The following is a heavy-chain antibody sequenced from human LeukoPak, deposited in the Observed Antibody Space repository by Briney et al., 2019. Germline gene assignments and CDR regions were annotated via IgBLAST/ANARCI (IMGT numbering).Heavy chain of an antibody. V-gene: IGHV3-23*01. CDR1: GFTFSSYA. CDR2: ISGRGGST. Sequence: PGGSLRLSCAASGFTFSSYAMGWVRQAPGKGLEWVSGISGRGGSTYYADSVKGRFTISRDNSKNRLNLQMNSLRAEDTAVYYCAKQLGYFDYWGQGILVTVSS. J-gene: IGHJ4*02. D-gene: IGHD5-24*01. CDR3: AKQLGYFDY.